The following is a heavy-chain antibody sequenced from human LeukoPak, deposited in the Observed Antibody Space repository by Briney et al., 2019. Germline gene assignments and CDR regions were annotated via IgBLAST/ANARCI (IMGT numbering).Heavy chain of an antibody. J-gene: IGHJ4*02. Sequence: ASVKVSCKVSGYTLTELSMHWVRQAPGKGLEWMGGFDPEDGETIYAQKFQGRVTMTEDTSTDTAYMELSSLRSEDTAVYYCALRSLGATSWRYQARFDYWGQGTLVTVSS. CDR2: FDPEDGET. D-gene: IGHD1-26*01. CDR3: ALRSLGATSWRYQARFDY. CDR1: GYTLTELS. V-gene: IGHV1-24*01.